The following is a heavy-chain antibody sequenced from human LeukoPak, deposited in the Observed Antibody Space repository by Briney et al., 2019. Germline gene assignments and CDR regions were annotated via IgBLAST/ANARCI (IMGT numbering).Heavy chain of an antibody. Sequence: SETLSLTCAVYGGSLSGYYWSWIRQPPGKGLGWMGEINHSGSANYTPSLKSRVTISVDTSKVQFSLKLSSVTAADTSVYYCARGPPASYYDFWSGYYIRTDSRQYYFDYWGQGTLVTVSS. CDR2: INHSGSA. D-gene: IGHD3-3*01. CDR1: GGSLSGYY. CDR3: ARGPPASYYDFWSGYYIRTDSRQYYFDY. V-gene: IGHV4-34*01. J-gene: IGHJ4*02.